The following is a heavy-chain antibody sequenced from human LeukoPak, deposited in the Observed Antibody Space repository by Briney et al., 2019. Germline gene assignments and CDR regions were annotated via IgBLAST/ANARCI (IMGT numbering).Heavy chain of an antibody. V-gene: IGHV3-74*01. D-gene: IGHD3-22*01. J-gene: IGHJ4*02. CDR2: INSDGSST. CDR3: ATIIYYDSSGLDY. CDR1: GFTLSNYW. Sequence: GGSLRLXCAASGFTLSNYWMHWVRQAPGKGLVWVSRINSDGSSTSYADSVKGRFTISRENAKNTLYLQMNSLGAEDTAVYYCATIIYYDSSGLDYWGQGTLVTVSS.